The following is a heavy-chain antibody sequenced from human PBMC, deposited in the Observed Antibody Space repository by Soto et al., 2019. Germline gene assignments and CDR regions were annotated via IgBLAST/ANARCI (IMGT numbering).Heavy chain of an antibody. D-gene: IGHD3-3*01. CDR1: GGSVSSGSYY. CDR3: ARVSGVNFWSGYYLFDY. Sequence: SETLSLTCTVSGGSVSSGSYYWSWIRQPPGKGLEWIGYIYYSGSTNYNPSLKSRVTISVDTSKNQFSLKLSSVTAADTAVYYCARVSGVNFWSGYYLFDYWGQGTLVTVSS. CDR2: IYYSGST. V-gene: IGHV4-61*01. J-gene: IGHJ4*02.